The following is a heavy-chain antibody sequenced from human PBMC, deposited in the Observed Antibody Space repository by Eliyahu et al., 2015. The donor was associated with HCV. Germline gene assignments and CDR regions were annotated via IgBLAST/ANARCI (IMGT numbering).Heavy chain of an antibody. J-gene: IGHJ6*02. Sequence: EVQLVESGGGLIQPGGSLRLSCAASGFTVSRNYMSWVRQAPGKGLEWVSVSYSGGSTYYADSVKGRFTISRDNSKNTLYLQMNSLRAEDTAVYYCARDISGVPYSSSSDYYGMDVWGQGTTVTVSS. CDR3: ARDISGVPYSSSSDYYGMDV. D-gene: IGHD6-6*01. CDR1: GFTVSRNY. CDR2: SYSGGST. V-gene: IGHV3-53*01.